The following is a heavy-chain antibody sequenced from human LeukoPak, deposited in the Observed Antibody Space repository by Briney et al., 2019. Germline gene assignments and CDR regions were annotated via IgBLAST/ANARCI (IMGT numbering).Heavy chain of an antibody. CDR2: INPNSGGT. J-gene: IGHJ4*02. Sequence: ASVKVSCKASGYTFTGYYMHWVRQAPGQGLEWMGWINPNSGGTNYAQKFQGRVTMARDTSISTAYMELSRLRSDDMAVYYCAPRRSSGWLSSYYFDYWGQGTLVTVSS. CDR3: APRRSSGWLSSYYFDY. CDR1: GYTFTGYY. V-gene: IGHV1-2*02. D-gene: IGHD6-19*01.